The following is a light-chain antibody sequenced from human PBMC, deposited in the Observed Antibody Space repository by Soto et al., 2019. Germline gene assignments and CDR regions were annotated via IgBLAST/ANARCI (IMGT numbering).Light chain of an antibody. CDR3: QQYASSPYN. Sequence: EIVLTQSPGTLSLSPGEKVTLSCRASQSVSSSYFAWYQQKPGQSPRLLIYGASSRATGTPDGFSGSESGTDFTLTISRLEPEDFAVYYCQQYASSPYNFGQGTTLEIK. J-gene: IGKJ2*01. CDR1: QSVSSSY. CDR2: GAS. V-gene: IGKV3-20*01.